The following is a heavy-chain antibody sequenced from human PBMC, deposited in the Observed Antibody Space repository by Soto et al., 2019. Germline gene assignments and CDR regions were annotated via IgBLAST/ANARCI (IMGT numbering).Heavy chain of an antibody. CDR3: ARGISYYYFPDAFDI. CDR2: IYYSGST. Sequence: SETLSLTCTVSGGSIGSGGYYWSWIRQHPGKGLEWIGYIYYSGSTYYNPSLKSRVTISVDTSKNQFSLKLSSVTAADTAVYYCARGISYYYFPDAFDIWGQGTMVTVSS. CDR1: GGSIGSGGYY. J-gene: IGHJ3*02. D-gene: IGHD3-22*01. V-gene: IGHV4-31*03.